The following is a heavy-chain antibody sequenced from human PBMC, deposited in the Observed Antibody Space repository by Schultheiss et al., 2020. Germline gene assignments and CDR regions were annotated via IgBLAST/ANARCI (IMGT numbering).Heavy chain of an antibody. J-gene: IGHJ4*02. D-gene: IGHD6-6*01. CDR1: GYTFTGYY. CDR2: INPNSGGT. CDR3: ARDSQPAARAHYFDY. V-gene: IGHV1-2*02. Sequence: ASVKVSCKASGYTFTGYYMHWVRQAPGQGLEWMGWINPNSGGTNYAQKLQGRVTMTTDTSTSTAYMEVRSLRFDDTAVYYCARDSQPAARAHYFDYWGQGTLVTVSS.